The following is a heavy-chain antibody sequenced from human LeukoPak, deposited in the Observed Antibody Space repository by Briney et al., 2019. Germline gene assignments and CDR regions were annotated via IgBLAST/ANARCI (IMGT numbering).Heavy chain of an antibody. V-gene: IGHV3-66*02. Sequence: PGGSLRLSCAASGFTVSARYMNWVRQAPGRGLEWLSVIHSGGTTDYADSVRGRFTISRDNSKNILYLQMNSLKTEDTAVYYCARSWDARLNFDNWGQGTLVTVSS. CDR1: GFTVSARY. CDR3: ARSWDARLNFDN. J-gene: IGHJ4*02. CDR2: IHSGGTT. D-gene: IGHD1-26*01.